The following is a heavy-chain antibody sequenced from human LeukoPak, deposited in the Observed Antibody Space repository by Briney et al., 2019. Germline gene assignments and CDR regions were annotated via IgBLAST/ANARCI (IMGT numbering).Heavy chain of an antibody. CDR3: TNRGAVAGTIVDY. V-gene: IGHV3-73*01. J-gene: IGHJ4*02. Sequence: GGSLRLSCAASGFTFSGSAVHWVRQASGKGLEWVGRIRSKANSYATAYAASVKGRFTISRDDSKNTAYLQMNSLKTEDTAVYYCTNRGAVAGTIVDYWGQGTLVTVSS. CDR1: GFTFSGSA. CDR2: IRSKANSYAT. D-gene: IGHD6-19*01.